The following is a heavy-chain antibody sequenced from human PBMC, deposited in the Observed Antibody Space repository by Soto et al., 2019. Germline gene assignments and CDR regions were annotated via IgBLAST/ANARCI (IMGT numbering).Heavy chain of an antibody. Sequence: ESGGGVVQPGRSLRLSCAASGFTFSSYGMHWVRQAPGKGLEWVAVISYDGSNKYYADSVKGRFTISRDNSKNTLYLQMNSLRAEDTAVYYCAKEGTAAGNVRYFDYWGQGTLVTVSS. CDR3: AKEGTAAGNVRYFDY. CDR1: GFTFSSYG. J-gene: IGHJ4*02. V-gene: IGHV3-30*18. D-gene: IGHD6-13*01. CDR2: ISYDGSNK.